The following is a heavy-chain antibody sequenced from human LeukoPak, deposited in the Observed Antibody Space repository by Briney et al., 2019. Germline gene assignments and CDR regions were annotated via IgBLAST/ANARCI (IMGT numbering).Heavy chain of an antibody. D-gene: IGHD1-26*01. Sequence: SETLSLTCTVSGYSISSGYYWGWIRQPPGKGLEWIGSIYHSGSTYYNPSLKSRVTISVDTSKNQFSLKLSSVTAADTAVYYCARYSGSFRFLDYWGQGTLVTVSS. J-gene: IGHJ4*02. CDR3: ARYSGSFRFLDY. CDR1: GYSISSGYY. CDR2: IYHSGST. V-gene: IGHV4-38-2*02.